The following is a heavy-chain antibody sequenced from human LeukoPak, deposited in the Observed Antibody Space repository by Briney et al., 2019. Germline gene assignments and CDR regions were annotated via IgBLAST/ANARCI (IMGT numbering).Heavy chain of an antibody. CDR3: AKSRNYYDSNDAFDI. Sequence: GGSLRLSCAASGFTFSSYGMHWVRQAPGKGLEWVAFIRYDGSNKYYADSVKGRFTISRDNSKNTLYLQMNSLRAEDTAVYYCAKSRNYYDSNDAFDIWGQGTMVTVSS. CDR2: IRYDGSNK. J-gene: IGHJ3*02. CDR1: GFTFSSYG. V-gene: IGHV3-30*02. D-gene: IGHD3-22*01.